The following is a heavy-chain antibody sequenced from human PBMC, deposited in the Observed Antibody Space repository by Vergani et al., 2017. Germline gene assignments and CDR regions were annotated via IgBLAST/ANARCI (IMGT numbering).Heavy chain of an antibody. D-gene: IGHD3-10*01. V-gene: IGHV4-34*01. J-gene: IGHJ4*02. CDR3: ASVRVRGRQTIDY. CDR1: GGSFSGYY. Sequence: QVQLQQWGAGLLKPSETLSLTCAVYGGSFSGYYWSWIRQLPGKGLEWIGEINHSGSTNYNPSLKSRVTISVDTSKNQFSLKLSSVTAADTAVYYCASVRVRGRQTIDYWGQGTLVTVSS. CDR2: INHSGST.